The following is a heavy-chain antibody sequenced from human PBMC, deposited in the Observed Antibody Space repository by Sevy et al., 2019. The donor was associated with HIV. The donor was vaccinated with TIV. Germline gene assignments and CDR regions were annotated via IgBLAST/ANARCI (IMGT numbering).Heavy chain of an antibody. V-gene: IGHV1-18*01. CDR3: ARIFTPRGKFNWFDP. CDR1: GYTFDSYG. Sequence: ASVKVSCKASGYTFDSYGISWVRQAPGQGLEYMGWIGPYNGNIKYAQNIQDRVTMTTDSSTSTAYMELSSLRSDDTAVYFCARIFTPRGKFNWFDPWGQGTLVTVSS. CDR2: IGPYNGNI. J-gene: IGHJ5*02. D-gene: IGHD2-15*01.